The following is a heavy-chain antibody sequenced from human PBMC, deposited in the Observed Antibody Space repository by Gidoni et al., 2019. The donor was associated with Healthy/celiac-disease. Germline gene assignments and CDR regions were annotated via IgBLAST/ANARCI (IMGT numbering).Heavy chain of an antibody. V-gene: IGHV1-69*02. J-gene: IGHJ6*03. D-gene: IGHD2-15*01. CDR3: ASSLRGYCSGGSCYPYYYYYYIDV. CDR1: GGTFSSYT. Sequence: QVQLVQSGAEVKKPGSSVKVSCKASGGTFSSYTISWVRQAPGQGLEWMGRIIPILGIANDAQKFQGRVTITADKTTSTAYMELSSLRSEDTAVYYCASSLRGYCSGGSCYPYYYYYYIDVWGKGTTVTVSS. CDR2: IIPILGIA.